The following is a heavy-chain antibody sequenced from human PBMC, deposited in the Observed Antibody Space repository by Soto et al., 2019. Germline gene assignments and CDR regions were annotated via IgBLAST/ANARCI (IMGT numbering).Heavy chain of an antibody. J-gene: IGHJ4*02. V-gene: IGHV4-59*01. CDR1: GTSISSYY. CDR2: IHYSGTT. Sequence: PSETLSLTCTVSGTSISSYYWSWIRQPPGKGLEWIANIHYSGTTNYNPSLASRVTLSVDTSKNQFSLKMTSVTAADRAMYFCATDRGNYWGQGTQVTVSS. CDR3: ATDRGNY.